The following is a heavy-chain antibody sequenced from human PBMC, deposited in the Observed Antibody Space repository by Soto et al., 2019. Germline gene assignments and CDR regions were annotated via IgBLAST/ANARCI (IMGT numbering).Heavy chain of an antibody. J-gene: IGHJ6*02. V-gene: IGHV4-59*01. CDR1: GGSISSYY. D-gene: IGHD3-22*01. Sequence: PSETLSLTCTVSGGSISSYYLSWIRQPPGKGLEWIGYIYYSGSTNYNPSLKSRVTISVDTSKNQFSLKLSSVTAADTAVYYCARDNYDSSGYYFGYYYYGMDVWGQGTTVTVSS. CDR3: ARDNYDSSGYYFGYYYYGMDV. CDR2: IYYSGST.